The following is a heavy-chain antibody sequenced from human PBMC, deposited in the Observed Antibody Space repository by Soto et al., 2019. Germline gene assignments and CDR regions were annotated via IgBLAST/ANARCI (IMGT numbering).Heavy chain of an antibody. D-gene: IGHD2-8*01. CDR3: ARDLFPPSEPPYCTNGVCHGSAP. CDR2: ISSSSSYI. CDR1: GFTFSSYS. V-gene: IGHV3-21*01. Sequence: GVLRLSCAASGFTFSSYSMNWVRQAPGKGLEWVSSISSSSSYIYYADSVKGRFTISRDNAKNSLYLQMNSLRAEDTAVYYCARDLFPPSEPPYCTNGVCHGSAPWGQGTLVTVSS. J-gene: IGHJ5*02.